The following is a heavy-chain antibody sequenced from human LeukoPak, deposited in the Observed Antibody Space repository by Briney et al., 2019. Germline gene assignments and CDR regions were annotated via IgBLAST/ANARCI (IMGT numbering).Heavy chain of an antibody. J-gene: IGHJ4*02. CDR1: GFRFSAYA. CDR2: ISPNGDIT. V-gene: IGHV3-64D*06. Sequence: GGSLRLSCSASGFRFSAYAMHWVRQAPGKGLEYVSAISPNGDITYYADSVRGRFSISRDNTKNTLYLQMSSLRAEDTAVYYCAKTRPLDSSSWSHGDYWGQGTLVTVSS. CDR3: AKTRPLDSSSWSHGDY. D-gene: IGHD6-13*01.